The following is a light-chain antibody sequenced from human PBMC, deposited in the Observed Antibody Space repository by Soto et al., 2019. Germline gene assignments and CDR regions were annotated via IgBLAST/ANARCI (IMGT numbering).Light chain of an antibody. CDR1: QSVSSY. V-gene: IGKV3-11*01. J-gene: IGKJ5*01. CDR2: DAS. CDR3: QQRNNWPPIT. Sequence: EIVMTRSPATLSVSPGERATLSCRASQSVSSYLAWYQQKPGQAPRLLIYDASNRATGIPARFSGSGSGTDFTLTISSLEPEDFAVYYCQQRNNWPPITFGQGTRLEIK.